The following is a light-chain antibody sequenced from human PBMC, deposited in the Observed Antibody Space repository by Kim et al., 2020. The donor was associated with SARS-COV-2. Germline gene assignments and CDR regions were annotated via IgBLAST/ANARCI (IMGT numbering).Light chain of an antibody. CDR3: QTWDSRLYV. J-gene: IGLJ1*01. V-gene: IGLV3-1*01. Sequence: SYELTQPPSVSVSPGQTASITCSGDKLGDKYACWYQQKPGQSPVLVIYQDSKRPSGIPERFSGSNSGNTATLTISGTQAMDEADYYCQTWDSRLYVFGT. CDR2: QDS. CDR1: KLGDKY.